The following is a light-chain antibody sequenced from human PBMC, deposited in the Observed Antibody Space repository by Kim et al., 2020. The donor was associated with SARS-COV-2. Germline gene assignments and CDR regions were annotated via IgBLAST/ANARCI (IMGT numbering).Light chain of an antibody. CDR2: TTS. J-gene: IGLJ3*02. Sequence: QTVVTQEPSFSVSPGGTVTLTCGLSSGSVSTTNYPSWYQRAPGQAPRILIYTTSTRSSGVPDRFSGSILGNKAALTITGAQADDESNYFCMLYMGSGGWVFGGGTQLTVL. CDR3: MLYMGSGGWV. V-gene: IGLV8-61*01. CDR1: SGSVSTTNY.